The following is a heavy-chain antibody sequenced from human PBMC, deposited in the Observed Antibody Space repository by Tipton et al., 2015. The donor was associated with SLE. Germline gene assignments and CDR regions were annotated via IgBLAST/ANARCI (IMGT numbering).Heavy chain of an antibody. V-gene: IGHV4-34*01. CDR3: AKDHYWNYGGYFDY. D-gene: IGHD1-7*01. CDR2: INHSGST. Sequence: TLSLTCAVYGGSFSGYYWSWIRQPPGKGLEWIGDINHSGSTNYNPSLKSRVTMSVDTSRKQFSLKLTSVTAADTAVYYCAKDHYWNYGGYFDYWGQGTLVTVSS. J-gene: IGHJ4*02. CDR1: GGSFSGYY.